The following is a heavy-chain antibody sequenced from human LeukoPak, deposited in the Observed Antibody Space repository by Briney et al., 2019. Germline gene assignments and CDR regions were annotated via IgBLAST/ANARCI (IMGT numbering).Heavy chain of an antibody. Sequence: PGGSLRLSCAASGFTFSSYGMHWVRQAPGKGLEWVAFIRYDGSSKYYADSVKGRFTISRDNSKNTLYLQMNSLRAEDTAVYYCARFLDTPFGYYYYYMDVWGKGTTVTVSS. CDR2: IRYDGSSK. D-gene: IGHD3-3*01. CDR1: GFTFSSYG. CDR3: ARFLDTPFGYYYYYMDV. V-gene: IGHV3-30*02. J-gene: IGHJ6*03.